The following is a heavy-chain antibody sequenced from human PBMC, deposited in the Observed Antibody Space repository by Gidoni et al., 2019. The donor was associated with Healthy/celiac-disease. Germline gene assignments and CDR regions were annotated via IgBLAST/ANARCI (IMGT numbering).Heavy chain of an antibody. J-gene: IGHJ1*01. V-gene: IGHV4-4*07. CDR3: ARGDYYDSSGYYYVAEYFQH. Sequence: QVQLQESGPGLVKPSETLSLPCTVSGGSISSYYWSWIRQPAGKGLEWIGRIYTSGSTNYNPSLKSRVTMSVDTSKNQFSLKLSSVTAADTAVYYCARGDYYDSSGYYYVAEYFQHWGQGTLVTVSS. CDR1: GGSISSYY. D-gene: IGHD3-22*01. CDR2: IYTSGST.